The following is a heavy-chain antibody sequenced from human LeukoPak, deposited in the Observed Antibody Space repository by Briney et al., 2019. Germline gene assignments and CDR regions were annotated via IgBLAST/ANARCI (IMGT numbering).Heavy chain of an antibody. CDR2: IYNSGSA. CDR1: SVSISRGDYY. J-gene: IGHJ4*02. V-gene: IGHV4-30-4*08. D-gene: IGHD4-17*01. CDR3: ARGVYGNYVLDS. Sequence: SQTLSLTCTVSSVSISRGDYYWTWIRQSPGKGLEWIGYIYNSGSAYYSPSLRSRLTISVDTSKNQFSLQLNSVTAADTAVYFCARGVYGNYVLDSWGQGTLVTVSS.